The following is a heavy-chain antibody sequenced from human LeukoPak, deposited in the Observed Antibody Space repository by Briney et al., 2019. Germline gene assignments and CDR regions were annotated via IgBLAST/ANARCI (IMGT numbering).Heavy chain of an antibody. Sequence: SETLSLTCTVSGGSISSYYWSWIRQPPGKGLEWIGEINHSGSTNYNPSLKSRVTISVDTSKNQFSLKLSSVTAADTAVYYCARGKGEFYYDSSGSFTFDYWGQGTLVTVSS. CDR3: ARGKGEFYYDSSGSFTFDY. D-gene: IGHD3-22*01. V-gene: IGHV4-34*01. J-gene: IGHJ4*02. CDR1: GGSISSYY. CDR2: INHSGST.